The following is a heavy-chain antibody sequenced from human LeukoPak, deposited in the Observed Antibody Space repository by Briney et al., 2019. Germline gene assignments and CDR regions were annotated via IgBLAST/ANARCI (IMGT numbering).Heavy chain of an antibody. CDR2: IIPILGIA. Sequence: SVKVSCKASGGTFSSYAISWVRQAPGQGLEWMGRIIPILGIANYAQKFQGRVTITADKSTSTAYMELSSLRSEDTAVYYCARDGITIFGVVSGWFDPWGQGTLVTVSS. CDR1: GGTFSSYA. J-gene: IGHJ5*02. CDR3: ARDGITIFGVVSGWFDP. D-gene: IGHD3-3*01. V-gene: IGHV1-69*04.